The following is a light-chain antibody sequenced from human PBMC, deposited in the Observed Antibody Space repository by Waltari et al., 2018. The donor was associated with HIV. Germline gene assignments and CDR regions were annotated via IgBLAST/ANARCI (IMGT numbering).Light chain of an antibody. Sequence: QSALTQPASVSGPHGHSITISSTVHTNDVGRSNYVSRHQQHPGEAHKLIIHDVSDRPSGISNRFSGSKSGNTASLTISGLQTEDEADYYCSSYTSSSTYVSGTGTRVTVL. V-gene: IGLV2-14*01. CDR1: TNDVGRSNY. CDR3: SSYTSSSTYV. CDR2: DVS. J-gene: IGLJ1*01.